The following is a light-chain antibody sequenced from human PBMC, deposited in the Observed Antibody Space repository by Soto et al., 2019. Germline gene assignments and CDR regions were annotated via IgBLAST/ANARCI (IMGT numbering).Light chain of an antibody. CDR3: QQLHSYPIT. CDR1: QGMNTY. Sequence: DIQLTQSPSFLSASVGDRVTISCRASQGMNTYVAWYQQKPGKAPKLLIYGASTLHTGVPSRFSGSESGAEFTLTISSLQPEDFATYYCQQLHSYPITFGRGTRLEIK. V-gene: IGKV1-9*01. J-gene: IGKJ5*01. CDR2: GAS.